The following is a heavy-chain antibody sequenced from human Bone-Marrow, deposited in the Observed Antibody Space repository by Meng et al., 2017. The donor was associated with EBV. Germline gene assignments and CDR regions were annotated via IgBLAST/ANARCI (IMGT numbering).Heavy chain of an antibody. J-gene: IGHJ4*02. CDR3: ASSDIVVVPADTGDY. V-gene: IGHV3-11*01. CDR2: ISSSGSTI. Sequence: GVLCGFGGGCVKPGGSLGLSRAASGFTFGAYSMSWIRQAPGKGLEWVSYISSSGSTIYYADSVKGRFTISRDNAKNSLYLQMNSLRAEDTAVYYCASSDIVVVPADTGDYWGQGTLVTVSS. CDR1: GFTFGAYS. D-gene: IGHD2-2*01.